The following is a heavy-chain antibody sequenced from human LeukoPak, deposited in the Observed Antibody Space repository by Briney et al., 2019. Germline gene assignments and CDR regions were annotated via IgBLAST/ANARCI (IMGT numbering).Heavy chain of an antibody. CDR2: IYYSGST. CDR3: ARHAWSGSITIFGVVRGHFDY. CDR1: GGSISSGSYY. J-gene: IGHJ4*02. V-gene: IGHV4-39*01. Sequence: SETLSLTCTVSGGSISSGSYYWGWIRQPPGKGLEWIGSIYYSGSTYYNPSLKSRVTISVDTSKNQFSLKLSSVTAADTAVYYCARHAWSGSITIFGVVRGHFDYWGQGTLVTVSS. D-gene: IGHD3-3*01.